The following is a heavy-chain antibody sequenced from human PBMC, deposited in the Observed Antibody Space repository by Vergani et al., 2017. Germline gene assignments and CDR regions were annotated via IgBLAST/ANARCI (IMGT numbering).Heavy chain of an antibody. CDR3: ARNYYGSGSYYNYYYYYMDV. CDR2: IIPIFGTA. Sequence: QVQLVQSGAEVKKPGSSVKVSCKASGGTFSSYAISWVRQAPGQGLEWMGGIIPIFGTANYAQTFQGRVTITADESTSTAYMELSSLRSEDTAVYYCARNYYGSGSYYNYYYYYMDVWGKGTTVTVSS. J-gene: IGHJ6*03. D-gene: IGHD3-10*01. CDR1: GGTFSSYA. V-gene: IGHV1-69*01.